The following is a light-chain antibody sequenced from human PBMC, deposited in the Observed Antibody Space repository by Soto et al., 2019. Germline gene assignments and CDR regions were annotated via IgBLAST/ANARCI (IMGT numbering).Light chain of an antibody. Sequence: DIQMTQSPSTLSASVGDRVTITCRASQSISSWLTWYQQKAGQAPKLLIYKASIVESGVPSRFSGSGSGTEFPLTISSLQPDDSATYYCQQYSYFATFGQGNRVEVK. CDR2: KAS. CDR1: QSISSW. CDR3: QQYSYFAT. V-gene: IGKV1-5*03. J-gene: IGKJ1*01.